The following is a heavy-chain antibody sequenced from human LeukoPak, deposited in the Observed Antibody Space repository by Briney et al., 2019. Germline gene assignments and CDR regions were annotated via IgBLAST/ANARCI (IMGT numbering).Heavy chain of an antibody. CDR1: GFTLSSYA. V-gene: IGHV3-23*01. J-gene: IGHJ4*02. D-gene: IGHD2-15*01. CDR2: ISDTGNT. Sequence: GGSPRLSCAASGFTLSSYAMSWVRQAPGKGLEWVSAISDTGNTYHADSVKGRFTISGDSSKNTLFLQMNRLRPEDAAVYYCAKAPVTTCRGAFCYPFDYWGLGTLVTVSS. CDR3: AKAPVTTCRGAFCYPFDY.